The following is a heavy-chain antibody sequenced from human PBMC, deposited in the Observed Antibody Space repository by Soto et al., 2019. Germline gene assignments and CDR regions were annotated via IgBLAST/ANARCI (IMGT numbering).Heavy chain of an antibody. Sequence: QVQLQESGPGLVKPSQTLSLTCTVSGGSISSDDYYWSWIRQHPGKGLEWIGYIHYSGSTYYNPSLKSRVSTSLDTSKNQFSLELSSVTAADTAVYYCARENLVYCGSGCYSSPFDHWGQGALVIVSS. CDR2: IHYSGST. V-gene: IGHV4-31*03. J-gene: IGHJ4*02. CDR1: GGSISSDDYY. D-gene: IGHD2-21*02. CDR3: ARENLVYCGSGCYSSPFDH.